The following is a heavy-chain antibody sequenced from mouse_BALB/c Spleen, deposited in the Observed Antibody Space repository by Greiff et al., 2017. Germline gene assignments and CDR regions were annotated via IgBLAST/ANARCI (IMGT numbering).Heavy chain of an antibody. CDR2: IDPANGNA. CDR3: ARGANLYWYFDV. V-gene: IGHV14-3*02. Sequence: VQLKESGAELVKPGASVKLSCTASGFNIKDTYMHWVKQRPEQGLEWIGRIDPANGNAKYDPKFQGKATITADTSSNTAYLQLSSLTSEDTAVYYCARGANLYWYFDVWGAGTTVTVSS. J-gene: IGHJ1*01. CDR1: GFNIKDTY.